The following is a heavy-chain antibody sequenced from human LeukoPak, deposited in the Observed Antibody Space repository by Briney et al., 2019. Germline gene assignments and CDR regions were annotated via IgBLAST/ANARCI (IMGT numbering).Heavy chain of an antibody. D-gene: IGHD1-26*01. CDR2: ISSSSSYT. CDR3: ARDQSELLLYYYYGMGV. CDR1: GFTFSDYY. V-gene: IGHV3-11*06. Sequence: GGSLRLSCAASGFTFSDYYMSWIRQAPGKGLEWVSYISSSSSYTNYADSVKGRFTISRDNAKNSLYLQMNSLRAEDTAVYYCARDQSELLLYYYYGMGVWGQGTTVTVSS. J-gene: IGHJ6*02.